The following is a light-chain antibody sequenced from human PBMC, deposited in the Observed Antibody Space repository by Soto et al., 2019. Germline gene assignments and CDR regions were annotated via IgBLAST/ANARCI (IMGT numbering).Light chain of an antibody. Sequence: QSALTQPPSASGTPGQRVTISCSGGSSNIGSTTVNWYQQLPGTAPKLLIYASNQRPSGVPDRFSGSKSGTSASLAISGLQSEDEADYYCAAWDDSLNGWVFGGGTKLTVL. CDR1: SSNIGSTT. J-gene: IGLJ3*02. CDR2: ASN. V-gene: IGLV1-44*01. CDR3: AAWDDSLNGWV.